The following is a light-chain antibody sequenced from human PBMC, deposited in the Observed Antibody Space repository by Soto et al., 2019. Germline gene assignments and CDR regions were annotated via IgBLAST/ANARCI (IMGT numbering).Light chain of an antibody. CDR1: QSVLYSSDNNNY. CDR2: WAS. V-gene: IGKV4-1*01. CDR3: QQSYSTPHT. J-gene: IGKJ2*01. Sequence: DFVMTQSPDSLAVSLGERATINCKSSQSVLYSSDNNNYLAWYQQKAGQPPKLLIHWASTRESGVPDRFSGSESATDFTPTISPLQAEYAAVSYCQQSYSTPHTFGQATKLEIK.